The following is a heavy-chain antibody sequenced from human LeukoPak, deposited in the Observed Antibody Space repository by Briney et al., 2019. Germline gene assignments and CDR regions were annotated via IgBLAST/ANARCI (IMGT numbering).Heavy chain of an antibody. CDR1: GGSFSGYY. D-gene: IGHD2-15*01. V-gene: IGHV4-34*01. J-gene: IGHJ6*02. Sequence: KSSETLSLTCAVYGGSFSGYYWSWIRQPPGKGLEWIGEINHSGSTNYNPSLKSRVTISVDTSKNQFSLKLSSVTAADTAVYYCARRNVLTYYGMDVWGQGTTVTVSS. CDR3: ARRNVLTYYGMDV. CDR2: INHSGST.